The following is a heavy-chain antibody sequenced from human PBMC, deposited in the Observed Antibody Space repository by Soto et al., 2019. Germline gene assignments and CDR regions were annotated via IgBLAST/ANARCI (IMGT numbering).Heavy chain of an antibody. J-gene: IGHJ5*02. Sequence: QVQLVESGGGVVQPGRSLRLSCAASGFTFSSYGMHWVRQAPGKGLEWAAVIAYDGSNKYYADSVKGRFTISRDNSKNTLYLQMNSLRAEDTAVYYCAKNAREYCSSTRCYGGYNWFDPWGQGTLVTVS. CDR2: IAYDGSNK. CDR1: GFTFSSYG. CDR3: AKNAREYCSSTRCYGGYNWFDP. D-gene: IGHD2-2*01. V-gene: IGHV3-30*18.